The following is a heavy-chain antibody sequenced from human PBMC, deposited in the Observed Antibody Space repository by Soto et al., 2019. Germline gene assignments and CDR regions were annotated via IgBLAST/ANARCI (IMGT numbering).Heavy chain of an antibody. D-gene: IGHD3-10*01. Sequence: ASVKVSCKSSGYTFTSYDINWVRQATGQGLEWMGWMNPNSGNTGYAQKFQGRVTMTRNTSISTAYMELSSLRSEDTVVYYCARVLRYYGSGSFGYWGQGTLVTVLL. V-gene: IGHV1-8*01. CDR2: MNPNSGNT. J-gene: IGHJ4*02. CDR3: ARVLRYYGSGSFGY. CDR1: GYTFTSYD.